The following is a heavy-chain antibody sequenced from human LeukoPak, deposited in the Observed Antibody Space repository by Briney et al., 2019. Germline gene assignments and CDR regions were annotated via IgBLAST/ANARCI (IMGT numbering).Heavy chain of an antibody. D-gene: IGHD3-22*01. CDR2: ISGSGGST. CDR3: AKVGSDDSSGSEYDAFDI. V-gene: IGHV3-23*01. CDR1: GFTFSTYA. J-gene: IGHJ3*02. Sequence: GGSLRLSCAASGFTFSTYAMSWVRQAPGKRLEWVSAISGSGGSTYYADSVKGRFTISRDNSKNTLYLQMNSLRAEDTAVYYCAKVGSDDSSGSEYDAFDIWGQGTMVTVSS.